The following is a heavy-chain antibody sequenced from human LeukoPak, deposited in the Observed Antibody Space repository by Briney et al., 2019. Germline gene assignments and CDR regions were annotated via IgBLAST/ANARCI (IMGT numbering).Heavy chain of an antibody. CDR1: GFTFSSYG. J-gene: IGHJ5*02. CDR2: IWYDGSNK. CDR3: ARLYTSSWYGGNWFDP. V-gene: IGHV3-33*01. Sequence: GRSLRLSCAASGFTFSSYGMHWVRQAPGKGLEWVAVIWYDGSNKYYADSVKGRFTISRDNSKNTLYLQMNSLRAEDTAVYYCARLYTSSWYGGNWFDPWGQGTLVTVSS. D-gene: IGHD6-13*01.